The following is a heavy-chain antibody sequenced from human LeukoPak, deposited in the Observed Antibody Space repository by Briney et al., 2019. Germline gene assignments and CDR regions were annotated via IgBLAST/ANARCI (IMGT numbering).Heavy chain of an antibody. J-gene: IGHJ4*02. D-gene: IGHD4-23*01. V-gene: IGHV2-5*01. CDR3: AHRPSLRWNGVFDY. Sequence: SGPTLVKPTQTLTLTCTFSGFSPSTSGVGVGWIRQPPGKALEWLTLIYWNDDKRYSPSLKSRLTITKDTSKNQVVLTMTNMDPVDTATYYCAHRPSLRWNGVFDYWGQGTLVTVSS. CDR1: GFSPSTSGVG. CDR2: IYWNDDK.